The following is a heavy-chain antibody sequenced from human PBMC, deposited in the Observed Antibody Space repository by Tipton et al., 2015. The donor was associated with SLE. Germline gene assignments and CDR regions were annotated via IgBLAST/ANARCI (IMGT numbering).Heavy chain of an antibody. CDR1: GGSFNGYY. J-gene: IGHJ2*01. V-gene: IGHV4-34*09. CDR2: INHSGST. Sequence: TLSLTCAVYGGSFNGYYWSWIRQPPGKGLEWIGEINHSGSTNYNPSLKSRVTISVDTSKNQFSLKLNSVTAADTAVYYCAREWQQLWYFDLWGRGTLVTVSS. D-gene: IGHD6-13*01. CDR3: AREWQQLWYFDL.